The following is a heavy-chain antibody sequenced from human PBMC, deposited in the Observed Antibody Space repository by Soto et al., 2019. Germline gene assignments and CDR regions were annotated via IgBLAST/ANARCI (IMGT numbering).Heavy chain of an antibody. CDR3: ARRGYSGYDWPFDY. CDR1: GGSISSYY. J-gene: IGHJ4*02. D-gene: IGHD5-12*01. CDR2: IFYSGST. V-gene: IGHV4-59*08. Sequence: PSETLSLTCTVSGGSISSYYWSWIRQPPGKGLEWIGYIFYSGSTNYNPSLKSRVTISVDTSKNQFSLKLSSVTAADTAVYYCARRGYSGYDWPFDYWGQGTLVTVSS.